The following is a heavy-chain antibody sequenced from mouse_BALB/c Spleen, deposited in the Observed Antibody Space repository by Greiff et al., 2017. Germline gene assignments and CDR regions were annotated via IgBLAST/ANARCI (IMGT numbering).Heavy chain of an antibody. V-gene: IGHV5-17*02. D-gene: IGHD2-10*02. CDR2: ISSGSSTI. Sequence: DVQLQESGGGLVQPGGSRKLSCAASGFTFSSFGMHWVRQAPEKGLEWVAYISSGSSTIYYADTVKGRFTISRDNPKNTLFLQMTSLRSEDTAMYYCARGRAWYGNYGDAMDYWGQGTSVTVSS. J-gene: IGHJ4*01. CDR1: GFTFSSFG. CDR3: ARGRAWYGNYGDAMDY.